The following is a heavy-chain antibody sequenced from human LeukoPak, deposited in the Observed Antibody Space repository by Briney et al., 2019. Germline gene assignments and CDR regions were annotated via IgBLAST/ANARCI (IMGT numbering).Heavy chain of an antibody. CDR2: ISGSGGST. J-gene: IGHJ2*01. V-gene: IGHV3-23*01. CDR1: GFTFSSYA. CDR3: ARDLGLYGGGICYFDF. D-gene: IGHD2-21*01. Sequence: PGGSLRLSCAASGFTFSSYAMSWVRQAPGKGLEWVSAISGSGGSTYYADSVKGRFTISRDNAKNSLYLQMNSLRAEDTATYYCARDLGLYGGGICYFDFWGRGTLVTVSS.